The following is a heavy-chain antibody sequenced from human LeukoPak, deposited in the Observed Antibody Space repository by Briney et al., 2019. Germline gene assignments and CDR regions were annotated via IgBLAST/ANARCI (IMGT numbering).Heavy chain of an antibody. CDR1: GYTFTAYY. CDR3: ARDSRSSGFHFDY. J-gene: IGHJ4*02. Sequence: GASVKVSCKTSGYTFTAYYIHWVRQAPGQGLEWMGWINPNSGATNYAQKFQGRVTMTRDTSISTAYMELSSLRYGDTAFYYCARDSRSSGFHFDYWGQGTLVTVSS. V-gene: IGHV1-2*02. D-gene: IGHD6-6*01. CDR2: INPNSGAT.